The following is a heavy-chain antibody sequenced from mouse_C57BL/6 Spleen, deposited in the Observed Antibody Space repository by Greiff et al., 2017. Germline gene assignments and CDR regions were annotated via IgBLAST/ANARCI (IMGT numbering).Heavy chain of an antibody. CDR1: GYTFTSYW. J-gene: IGHJ4*01. Sequence: QVQLQQPGAELVKPGASVKLSCKASGYTFTSYWMHWVKQRPGRGLEWIGRIDPNSGGTKYNEKFKSKATLTVDKPSSTAYMQLSSLTSEDSAVCYWARDRIYYGNQWYAMGYWGQGASVTVSS. D-gene: IGHD2-1*01. V-gene: IGHV1-72*01. CDR2: IDPNSGGT. CDR3: ARDRIYYGNQWYAMGY.